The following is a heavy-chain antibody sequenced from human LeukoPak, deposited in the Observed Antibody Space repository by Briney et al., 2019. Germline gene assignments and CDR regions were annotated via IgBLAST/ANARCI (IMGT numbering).Heavy chain of an antibody. CDR3: ARDTNWFDP. CDR1: GGSISSYY. J-gene: IGHJ5*02. CDR2: IYYSGST. Sequence: SETLSLTCTVPGGSISSYYWSWIRQPPGKGLEWIGSIYYSGSTYYNPSLKSRVTISVDTSKNQFSLKLSSVTAADTAVYYCARDTNWFDPWGQGTLVTVSS. V-gene: IGHV4-59*12.